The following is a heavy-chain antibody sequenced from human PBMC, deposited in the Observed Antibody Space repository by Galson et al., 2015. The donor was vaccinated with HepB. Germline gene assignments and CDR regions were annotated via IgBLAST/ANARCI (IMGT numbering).Heavy chain of an antibody. CDR2: ISGSGGST. CDR3: AVSGPMLGGPIPRGYFDY. Sequence: SLRLSCAASGFTFSSYAMSWVRQAPGKGLEWVSAISGSGGSTYYADSVKGRFTISRDNSKNTLYLQMNSLRAEDTAVYYCAVSGPMLGGPIPRGYFDYWAREPWSPSPQ. J-gene: IGHJ4*02. V-gene: IGHV3-23*01. CDR1: GFTFSSYA. D-gene: IGHD2-21*01.